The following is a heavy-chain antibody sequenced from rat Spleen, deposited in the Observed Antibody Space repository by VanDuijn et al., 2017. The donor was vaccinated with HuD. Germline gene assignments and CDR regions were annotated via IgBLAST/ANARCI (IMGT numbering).Heavy chain of an antibody. D-gene: IGHD1-4*01. CDR3: SPLPGRNLDY. CDR1: GFTFSNYW. CDR2: ITGTGDDT. J-gene: IGHJ2*01. Sequence: EVQLVESDGGLVQPGRSLKLSCVASGFTFSNYWMTWIRQAPGKGLAWVASITGTGDDTFYPDSLKGRFTVSRDNSKNTLFLQMNSLRSEDTATYYCSPLPGRNLDYWGQGVMVTVSS. V-gene: IGHV5-31*01.